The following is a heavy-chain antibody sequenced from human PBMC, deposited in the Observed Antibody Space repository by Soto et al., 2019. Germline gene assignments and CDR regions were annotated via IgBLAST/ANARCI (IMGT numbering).Heavy chain of an antibody. D-gene: IGHD3-9*01. CDR2: IYYSGST. CDR3: ARDRDDILTGYSYGMDV. J-gene: IGHJ6*02. Sequence: QVQLQESGPGLVKPSQTLSLTCTVSRGSISSGGYYWSWIRQHPGKGLEWIGYIYYSGSTYYNPSLKSRVTISVDTSKNQFSLKLSSVTAADTAVYYCARDRDDILTGYSYGMDVWGQGTTVTVSS. V-gene: IGHV4-31*03. CDR1: RGSISSGGYY.